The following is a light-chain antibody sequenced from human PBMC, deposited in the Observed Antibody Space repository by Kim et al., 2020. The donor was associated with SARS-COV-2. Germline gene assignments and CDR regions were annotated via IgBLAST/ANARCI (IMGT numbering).Light chain of an antibody. CDR1: SGSIARNY. CDR3: QSYDSSNQV. Sequence: GKTGTISCTRSSGSIARNYVQWYQQRPGSSPTTVIYEDNQRPSGVPERFSGSIDSSSNSASLTISGLKTEDEADYYCQSYDSSNQVFGGGTQLTVL. CDR2: EDN. V-gene: IGLV6-57*01. J-gene: IGLJ3*02.